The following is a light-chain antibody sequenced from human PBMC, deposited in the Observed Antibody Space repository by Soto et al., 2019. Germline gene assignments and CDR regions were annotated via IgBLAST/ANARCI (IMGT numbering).Light chain of an antibody. CDR1: QSVSSSY. CDR3: QQYGNSPQT. V-gene: IGKV3-20*01. CDR2: GAS. J-gene: IGKJ1*01. Sequence: EIVLTQAPGTLALSPGERATLSGMASQSVSSSYLAWYQQKPGQAPRLLIYGASSRATGIPDRFRGSGSGTDVTLTISRLEPEEFEVYCCQQYGNSPQTLAQGTKVDIK.